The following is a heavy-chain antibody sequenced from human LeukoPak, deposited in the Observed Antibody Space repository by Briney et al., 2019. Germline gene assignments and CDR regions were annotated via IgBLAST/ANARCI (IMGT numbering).Heavy chain of an antibody. CDR3: ARDYYNDYEDTFDI. D-gene: IGHD4-11*01. V-gene: IGHV1-18*01. CDR1: GYSFASYG. CDR2: VSGYDGRT. Sequence: AASVKVSCKASGYSFASYGISWVRQAPGQGLKWMGWVSGYDGRTNYAQNLKGRVTVTAETSTSTVYMELRSLRSDDTAIYYCARDYYNDYEDTFDIWGKETMVTVSS. J-gene: IGHJ3*02.